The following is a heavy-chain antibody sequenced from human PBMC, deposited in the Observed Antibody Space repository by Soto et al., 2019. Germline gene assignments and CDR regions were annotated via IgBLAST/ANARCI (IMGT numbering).Heavy chain of an antibody. J-gene: IGHJ4*02. CDR2: ITGAGGST. V-gene: IGHV3-23*01. CDR1: GFTFSTFA. D-gene: IGHD4-17*01. Sequence: EVQLLESGGGLVQPGGSLRLSCAASGFTFSTFAMTWVRQAPGKGLEWVSSITGAGGSTYYADSVKGRFSISRDNSKNTLFLQMNSLRAEDTAVYYCAKIPLAYGDLGGHYWGQGTLVTVSS. CDR3: AKIPLAYGDLGGHY.